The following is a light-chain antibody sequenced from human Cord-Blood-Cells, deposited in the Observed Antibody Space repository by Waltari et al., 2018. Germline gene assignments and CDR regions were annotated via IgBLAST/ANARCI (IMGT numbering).Light chain of an antibody. V-gene: IGLV2-14*01. J-gene: IGLJ3*02. CDR3: SSYTSSSTLNWV. CDR2: DVS. Sequence: QSALTQPASVSGSPGQSITISCTGTSSDVGGYNYVSWYQQHPGKAPKLMIYDVSNRPSGVSNRFSGSKSGNTASLTISALQAEDEADYYCSSYTSSSTLNWVFGGGTKLTVL. CDR1: SSDVGGYNY.